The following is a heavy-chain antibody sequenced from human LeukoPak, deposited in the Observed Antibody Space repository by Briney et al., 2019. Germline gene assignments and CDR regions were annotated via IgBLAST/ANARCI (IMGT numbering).Heavy chain of an antibody. J-gene: IGHJ4*02. D-gene: IGHD3-22*01. CDR2: INHNSGGT. CDR1: GYTFTGYY. CDR3: AKPYDYYDSSGYYSPTHFDY. V-gene: IGHV1-2*02. Sequence: ASVKVSCKASGYTFTGYYMHWVRQAPGQGLEWMGWINHNSGGTNYAQKFQGRVTMTRDTSISTAYMELSRLRSDDTAVYYCAKPYDYYDSSGYYSPTHFDYWGQGTLVTVSS.